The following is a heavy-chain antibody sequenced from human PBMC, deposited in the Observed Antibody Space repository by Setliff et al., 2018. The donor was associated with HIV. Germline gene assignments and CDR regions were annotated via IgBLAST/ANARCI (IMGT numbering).Heavy chain of an antibody. CDR3: ALPYCSGGNCWSSASLPPAGWFDP. CDR2: IIPMYGVT. CDR1: GGTFSSYV. J-gene: IGHJ5*02. Sequence: GAPVKVSCKASGGTFSSYVISWVRQAPGQGPEWMGGIIPMYGVTNYAQKFQGRVTITTDESTSTAYMELSSLRSEDTAVYYCALPYCSGGNCWSSASLPPAGWFDPWGQGTLVTVSS. D-gene: IGHD2-15*01. V-gene: IGHV1-69*05.